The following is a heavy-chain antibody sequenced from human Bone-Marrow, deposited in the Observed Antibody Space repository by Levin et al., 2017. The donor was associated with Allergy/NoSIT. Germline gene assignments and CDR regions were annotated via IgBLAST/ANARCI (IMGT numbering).Heavy chain of an antibody. CDR1: GFTFSSYA. D-gene: IGHD6-19*01. V-gene: IGHV3-23*01. J-gene: IGHJ4*02. CDR2: ISDSGGIT. CDR3: AKVLPVAGTFFGY. Sequence: QAGESLKISCAASGFTFSSYAMSWVRQAPGRGLEWVSRISDSGGITYYADSVKGRFTISRDNSKNTLYLQMNTLRAEDTAVYYCAKVLPVAGTFFGYWGQGTLVTVSS.